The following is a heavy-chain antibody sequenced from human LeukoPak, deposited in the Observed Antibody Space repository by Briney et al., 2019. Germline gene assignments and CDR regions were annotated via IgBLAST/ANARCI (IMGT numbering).Heavy chain of an antibody. J-gene: IGHJ4*02. D-gene: IGHD1-26*01. V-gene: IGHV6-1*01. Sequence: SQTLSLTCAISGDSVSNNRASWGWIRQSPSRGLEGLGRTYYRSQWFDDYRPSVRSRVTINPDTSKNQFSLRMNSVTTEDTAVYYCVRIRGLGLFDYWGQGTLVTVSS. CDR3: VRIRGLGLFDY. CDR1: GDSVSNNRAS. CDR2: TYYRSQWFD.